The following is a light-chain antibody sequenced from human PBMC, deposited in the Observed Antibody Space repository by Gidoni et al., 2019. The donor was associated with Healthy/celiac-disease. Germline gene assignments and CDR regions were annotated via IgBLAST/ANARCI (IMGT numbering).Light chain of an antibody. J-gene: IGKJ1*01. CDR3: QQYGSSPRT. Sequence: EIVLTPSPGTLSLSPGERATLSCRASQSVSSSYLAWYQQKPGQAPRLLSYGASSRATCIPDRFSGGGSGRDCTLTSSRLEPEDFAVYDCQQYGSSPRTFGQGTKVEIK. CDR2: GAS. CDR1: QSVSSSY. V-gene: IGKV3-20*01.